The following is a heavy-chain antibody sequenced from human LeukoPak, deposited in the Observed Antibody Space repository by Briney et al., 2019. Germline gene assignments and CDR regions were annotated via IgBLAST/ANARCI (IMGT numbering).Heavy chain of an antibody. D-gene: IGHD3-10*01. J-gene: IGHJ4*02. V-gene: IGHV3-7*01. CDR1: GFTFSDYY. Sequence: GGSLRLSCAASGFTFSDYYMSWIRQAPGKGLEWVANIKQDGSEKYYVDSVKGRFTISRDNAKNSLYLQMNSLRAEDTALYYCAKHYMGSSYNHALDCWGQGTLVTVSS. CDR3: AKHYMGSSYNHALDC. CDR2: IKQDGSEK.